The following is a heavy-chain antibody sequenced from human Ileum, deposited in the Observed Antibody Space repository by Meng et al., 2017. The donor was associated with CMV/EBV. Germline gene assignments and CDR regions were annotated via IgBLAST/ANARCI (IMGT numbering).Heavy chain of an antibody. CDR3: ARGRGVQRLLQGSWFDP. CDR1: ADSISSGDYY. Sequence: VQMQGSDPELVKVSQTLSRTCTVSADSISSGDYYWTWNRQPPGKGLEWIGYIYKAISTYYNSSLRSRRTISLDTSKYQFSLRMTSVTAADTSFYYSARGRGVQRLLQGSWFDPWGQGTLVTVSS. D-gene: IGHD5-24*01. J-gene: IGHJ5*02. CDR2: IYKAIST. V-gene: IGHV4-30-4*08.